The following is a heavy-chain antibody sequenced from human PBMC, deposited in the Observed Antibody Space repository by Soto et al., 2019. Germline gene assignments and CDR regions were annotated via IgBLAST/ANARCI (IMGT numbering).Heavy chain of an antibody. J-gene: IGHJ1*01. Sequence: QVQLVESGGGVVQPGRSLRLSCAASGFTFSRHTMHWVRQAPGKGLEWVAAISYDGSNTYYADSVKGRFTISRDNSKNMLYLKKNSLSSVDTPVHNCAKEVYDDYSSGLNPHPYNYWDLGQCTLVTVSS. CDR2: ISYDGSNT. D-gene: IGHD3-3*01. CDR3: AKEVYDDYSSGLNPHPYNYWD. CDR1: GFTFSRHT. V-gene: IGHV3-30-3*01.